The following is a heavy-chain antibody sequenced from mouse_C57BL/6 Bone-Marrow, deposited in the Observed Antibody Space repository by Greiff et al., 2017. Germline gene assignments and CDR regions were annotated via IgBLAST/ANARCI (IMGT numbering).Heavy chain of an antibody. CDR3: ARTHQFTTVVARGFAY. CDR2: INPNNGGT. CDR1: GYTFTDYY. D-gene: IGHD1-1*01. Sequence: EVQLQQSGPELVKPGASVKISCKASGYTFTDYYMNWVKQSHGKSLEWIGDINPNNGGTSYNQKFKGKATLTVDKSSSTAYMELRSLTSEDSAVYYCARTHQFTTVVARGFAYWGQGTLVTVSA. V-gene: IGHV1-26*01. J-gene: IGHJ3*01.